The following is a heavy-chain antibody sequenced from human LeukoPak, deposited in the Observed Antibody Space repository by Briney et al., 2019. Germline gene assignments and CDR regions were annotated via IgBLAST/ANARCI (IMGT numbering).Heavy chain of an antibody. CDR1: GFTFRSYG. CDR2: IWYDGSNK. J-gene: IGHJ4*02. D-gene: IGHD3-22*01. V-gene: IGHV3-33*06. CDR3: AKDQRSTGYYLDY. Sequence: GGSLRLSCAASGFTFRSYGMHWVRQAPGKGLEWVAGIWYDGSNKYYTDSVKGRFTISRGNSKNTLYLQMNSLRAEDTSLYYCAKDQRSTGYYLDYWGQGTLVTVSS.